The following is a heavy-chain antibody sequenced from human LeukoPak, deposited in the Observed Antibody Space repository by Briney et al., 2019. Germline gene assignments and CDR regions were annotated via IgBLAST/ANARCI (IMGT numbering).Heavy chain of an antibody. J-gene: IGHJ5*02. Sequence: PSETLSLTCTVSGGSISSSSYYWGWIRQPPGKGLEWIGSIYYSGSTYYNPSLKSRVTISVDTSKNQFSLKLSSVTAADTAVYYCARQEGIMSIFGVVTPGGWFDPWGQGTLVTVSS. D-gene: IGHD3-3*01. CDR3: ARQEGIMSIFGVVTPGGWFDP. CDR2: IYYSGST. V-gene: IGHV4-39*01. CDR1: GGSISSSSYY.